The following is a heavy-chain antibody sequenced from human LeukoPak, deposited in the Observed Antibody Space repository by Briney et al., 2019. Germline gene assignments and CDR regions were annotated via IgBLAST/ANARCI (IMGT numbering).Heavy chain of an antibody. V-gene: IGHV4-34*01. D-gene: IGHD1-26*01. Sequence: SETLSLTCAVYGGSFSGYYWSWIRQPPGKGLERIGEINHSGSTNYNPSLKSRVTISVDTSKNQFSLKLSSVTAADTAVYYCARQWELRGAFDIWGQGTMVTVSS. CDR1: GGSFSGYY. CDR3: ARQWELRGAFDI. J-gene: IGHJ3*02. CDR2: INHSGST.